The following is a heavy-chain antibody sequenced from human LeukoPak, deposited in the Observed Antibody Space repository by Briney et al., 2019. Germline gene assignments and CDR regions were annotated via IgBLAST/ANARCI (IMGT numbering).Heavy chain of an antibody. CDR1: GYTFTGYY. CDR3: ARGDPWRGDYGYYYYYYMDV. D-gene: IGHD4-17*01. Sequence: GASVKVSCKASGYTFTGYYMHWVRQAPGQGLEWMGWINPNSGGTNYAQKFQGRVTMTRDTSISTAYMELSRLRSDDTAVYYCARGDPWRGDYGYYYYYYMDVWGKGTTVTISS. J-gene: IGHJ6*03. CDR2: INPNSGGT. V-gene: IGHV1-2*02.